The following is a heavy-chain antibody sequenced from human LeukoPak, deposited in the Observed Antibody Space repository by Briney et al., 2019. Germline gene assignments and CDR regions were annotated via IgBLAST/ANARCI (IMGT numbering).Heavy chain of an antibody. CDR1: GGSISSYY. CDR3: ARTPQGDNYFDY. J-gene: IGHJ4*02. V-gene: IGHV4-59*12. Sequence: SETLSLTCTVSGGSISSYYWSWIRQPPGKGLEWIGYIYYSGTTIYSPSLKSRVTMSVDTSNNQLSLMMTSVTAADTAVFYRARTPQGDNYFDYWGQGHLVTVSS. D-gene: IGHD3-9*01. CDR2: IYYSGTT.